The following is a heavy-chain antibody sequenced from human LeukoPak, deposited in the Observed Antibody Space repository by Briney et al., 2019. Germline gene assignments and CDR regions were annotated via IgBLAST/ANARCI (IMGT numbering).Heavy chain of an antibody. Sequence: PGGSLRLSCAGSGFTFSIHAMSWVRQAPGKGLEWVSSISGSSSYIYYADSVKGRFTISRDNAKNSLYLQMNSLRAEDTAVYYCARGSDYGDYWGQGTLVTVSS. CDR3: ARGSDYGDY. CDR1: GFTFSIHA. CDR2: ISGSSSYI. V-gene: IGHV3-21*01. J-gene: IGHJ4*02. D-gene: IGHD4-17*01.